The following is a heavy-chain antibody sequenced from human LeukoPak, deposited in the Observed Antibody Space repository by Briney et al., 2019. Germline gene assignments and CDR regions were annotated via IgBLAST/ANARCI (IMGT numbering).Heavy chain of an antibody. D-gene: IGHD3-10*01. J-gene: IGHJ3*01. CDR3: VRAGNALHF. CDR1: GFTFSYFS. Sequence: GGSLRLSCAASGFTFSYFSMNWVRQAPGKGLDWVSSISSSSDYISYADSVKGRFTISRDNAKGSLFLQMHSLRAEDTAVYYCVRAGNALHFWGQGTMVTVSS. CDR2: ISSSSDYI. V-gene: IGHV3-21*01.